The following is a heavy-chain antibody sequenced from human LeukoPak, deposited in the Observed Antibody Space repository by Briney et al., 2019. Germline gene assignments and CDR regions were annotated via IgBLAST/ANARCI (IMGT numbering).Heavy chain of an antibody. CDR3: TSPGNTFY. J-gene: IGHJ4*02. Sequence: ASVKVSCKASGYTFTSYDINWVRQAPGQGLEWVGWINPNTGATNYAQKFQGRVTMTRDTSISTAYMELTSLRSDDTAVYYCTSPGNTFYWGQGTLLTVSS. CDR1: GYTFTSYD. V-gene: IGHV1-2*02. CDR2: INPNTGAT. D-gene: IGHD1/OR15-1a*01.